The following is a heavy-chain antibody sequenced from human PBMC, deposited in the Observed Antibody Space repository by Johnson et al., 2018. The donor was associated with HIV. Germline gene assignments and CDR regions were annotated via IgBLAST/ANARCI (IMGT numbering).Heavy chain of an antibody. J-gene: IGHJ3*02. Sequence: QVQLVESGGGLVQPGGSLRLSCATSGFTFSNYAMHWVRQAPGKGLEWVTYIRYDGSTQSYADSVKGRFSISRDNSKNTLYLQMNSLRAEDTAVYYCAKSDVVVIPEGAFDIWGQGTMVIVSS. CDR3: AKSDVVVIPEGAFDI. CDR2: IRYDGSTQ. D-gene: IGHD2-21*01. CDR1: GFTFSNYA. V-gene: IGHV3-30*02.